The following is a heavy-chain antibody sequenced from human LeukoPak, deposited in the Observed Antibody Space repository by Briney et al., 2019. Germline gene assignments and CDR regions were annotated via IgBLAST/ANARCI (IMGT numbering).Heavy chain of an antibody. D-gene: IGHD3-10*01. V-gene: IGHV5-51*01. Sequence: GESLKVSCKGSGYSFTGNWIGWVRQMPEKGLEWMGIIYPGDSDTRYSPSFEGQVTISADKSISTAYLQWSSLKASDTAMYYCARLTYGSGSRVDYWGQGTLVTVSS. CDR1: GYSFTGNW. CDR2: IYPGDSDT. J-gene: IGHJ4*02. CDR3: ARLTYGSGSRVDY.